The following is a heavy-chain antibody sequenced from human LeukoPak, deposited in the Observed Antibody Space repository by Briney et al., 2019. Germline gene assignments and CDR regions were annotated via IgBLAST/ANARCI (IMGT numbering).Heavy chain of an antibody. CDR3: ASREHYDILTGPIYYMDV. D-gene: IGHD3-9*01. V-gene: IGHV7-4-1*02. J-gene: IGHJ6*03. CDR1: GYTFTGYY. Sequence: GASVKVSCKASGYTFTGYYMHWVRQAPGQGLEWMGWINTNTGNPTYAQGFTGRFVFSLDTSVSTAYLQISSLKAEDTAVYYCASREHYDILTGPIYYMDVWGKGTTVTVSS. CDR2: INTNTGNP.